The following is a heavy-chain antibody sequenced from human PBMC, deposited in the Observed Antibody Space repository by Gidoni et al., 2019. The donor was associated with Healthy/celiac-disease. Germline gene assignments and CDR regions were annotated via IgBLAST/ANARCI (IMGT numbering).Heavy chain of an antibody. CDR1: GFTLSSNS. J-gene: IGHJ4*02. CDR2: IYSGCST. V-gene: IGHV3-66*01. D-gene: IGHD3-22*01. Sequence: EVQLVASGGGFVQPGGSLRLSCAASGFTLSSNSMSWVRQAPGKGLEWVSVIYSGCSTYYADSVKGRFTISRDNSKNTLYLQMNSLRAEDTAVYYCARELYYYDSSGYYYGGYYFDYWGQGTLVTVSS. CDR3: ARELYYYDSSGYYYGGYYFDY.